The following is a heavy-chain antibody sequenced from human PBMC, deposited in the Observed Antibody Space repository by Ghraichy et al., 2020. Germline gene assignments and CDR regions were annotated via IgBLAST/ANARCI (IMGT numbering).Heavy chain of an antibody. D-gene: IGHD3-3*01. CDR1: GGSISSSSYY. CDR3: ARLVRSLHYDFWSGETFNWFDP. CDR2: IYYSGST. Sequence: SETLSLTCTVSGGSISSSSYYWGWIRQPPGKGLEWIGSIYYSGSTYYNPSLKSRVTISVDTSKNQFSLKLSSVTAADTAVYYCARLVRSLHYDFWSGETFNWFDPWGQGTLVTVSS. J-gene: IGHJ5*02. V-gene: IGHV4-39*01.